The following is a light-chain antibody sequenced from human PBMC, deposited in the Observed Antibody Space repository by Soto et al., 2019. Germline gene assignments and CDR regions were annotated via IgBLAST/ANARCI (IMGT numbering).Light chain of an antibody. J-gene: IGKJ5*01. V-gene: IGKV1-5*03. CDR1: QSIDDW. Sequence: DIQMTQSPSTLSASVGDRVTITCRASQSIDDWLAWYQQKPGKAPKLLIYTASSLQSGVPSRFSGSGSGTEFTLNISSLQPADFATYYCQQYQRYINCGQGTRLEIK. CDR3: QQYQRYIN. CDR2: TAS.